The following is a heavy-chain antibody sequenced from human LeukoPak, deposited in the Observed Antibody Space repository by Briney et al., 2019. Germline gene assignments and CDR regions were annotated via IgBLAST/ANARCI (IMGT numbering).Heavy chain of an antibody. CDR3: AKARSTVTTTGGGFDY. Sequence: KSGGSLRLSCAASGFTFSTYNMNWVRQAPGKGLEWVSSISSTSRYIYYADSVKGRFTISRDNSKNTLYLQMNSLRAEDTAVYYCAKARSTVTTTGGGFDYWGQGTLVTVSS. CDR1: GFTFSTYN. CDR2: ISSTSRYI. J-gene: IGHJ4*02. D-gene: IGHD4-17*01. V-gene: IGHV3-21*01.